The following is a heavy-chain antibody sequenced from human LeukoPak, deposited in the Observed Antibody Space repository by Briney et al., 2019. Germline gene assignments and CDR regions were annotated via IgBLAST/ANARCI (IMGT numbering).Heavy chain of an antibody. J-gene: IGHJ2*01. D-gene: IGHD3-16*01. Sequence: SETLSLTCTVSGASISSYCWSWIRQPPGKGLEWIGYTYYNGNTNYNPSLKSRVTISVDTSKNQFSLKLSSVTAADTAVYYCATTGRLPNWCFDLWGRGTLVTVSS. CDR1: GASISSYC. CDR3: ATTGRLPNWCFDL. CDR2: TYYNGNT. V-gene: IGHV4-59*01.